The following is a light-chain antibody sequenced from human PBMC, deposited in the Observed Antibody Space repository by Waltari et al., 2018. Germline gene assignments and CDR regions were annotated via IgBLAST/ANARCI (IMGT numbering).Light chain of an antibody. CDR1: SSDIGRYYY. CDR3: SSYTTTSTYV. CDR2: DVN. V-gene: IGLV2-14*03. J-gene: IGLJ1*01. Sequence: QSALTQPASVSGSPGQSITISCTGTSSDIGRYYYVSWYQHHPGKAPKLMIFDVNERPSGVSNRCSGSKSGNAASLTISGLQAEDEAHYYCSSYTTTSTYVFGTGTKVTVL.